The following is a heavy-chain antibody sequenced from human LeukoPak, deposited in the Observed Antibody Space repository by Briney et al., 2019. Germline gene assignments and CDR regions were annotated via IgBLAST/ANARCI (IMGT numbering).Heavy chain of an antibody. V-gene: IGHV3-23*01. D-gene: IGHD3/OR15-3a*01. CDR1: GFTFSSYA. CDR2: ISGSGGST. J-gene: IGHJ2*01. Sequence: GGSLRLSCAASGFTFSSYAMSWVRQAPGKGLEWVSAISGSGGSTYYADSVKGRFTISRDNSKNTLYLQMNSLRAEDTAVYYCAKGAQDWESSYWYFDLWGRGTLVTVSS. CDR3: AKGAQDWESSYWYFDL.